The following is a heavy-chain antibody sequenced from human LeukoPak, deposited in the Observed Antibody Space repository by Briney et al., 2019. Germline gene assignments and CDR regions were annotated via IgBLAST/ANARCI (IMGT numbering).Heavy chain of an antibody. CDR3: ARECLRSSGCWEGRNYYYGMDD. CDR2: INPNSGGT. J-gene: IGHJ6*02. V-gene: IGHV1-2*04. CDR1: GYTFTGYY. Sequence: ASVKVSCKASGYTFTGYYMHWVRQAPGQGLEWMGWINPNSGGTNYAQKFQGWVTMTRDTSISTAYMELSRLRSDDTAVYYCARECLRSSGCWEGRNYYYGMDDWGQGTTVTVSS. D-gene: IGHD6-19*01.